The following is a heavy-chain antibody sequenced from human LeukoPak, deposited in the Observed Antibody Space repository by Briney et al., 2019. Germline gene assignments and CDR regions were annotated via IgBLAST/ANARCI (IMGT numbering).Heavy chain of an antibody. J-gene: IGHJ6*03. D-gene: IGHD2-2*01. Sequence: PGGSLRLSCAASGFTFTGYEMNWVRQAPGKGLEWVSSISSTGSTMYYADSVKGRFTISRDNAKNSLYLQMNSLRAEDTAVYYCARDPRSRYCSSTSCYYMDVWGKGTTVTVSS. CDR3: ARDPRSRYCSSTSCYYMDV. V-gene: IGHV3-48*03. CDR2: ISSTGSTM. CDR1: GFTFTGYE.